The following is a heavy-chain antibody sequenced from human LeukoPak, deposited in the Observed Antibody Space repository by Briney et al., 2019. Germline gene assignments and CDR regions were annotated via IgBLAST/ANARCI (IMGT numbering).Heavy chain of an antibody. V-gene: IGHV3-21*01. CDR1: GFTFSSYW. J-gene: IGHJ6*02. CDR3: AREGSITGHYYYGMDV. Sequence: GGSMRLSRGASGFTFSSYWMKWVRQALEKGLEWVSSISSSSSYIYYADSVKGRFTISRDNAKNSLYLPMNSLRAEDTAVYYCAREGSITGHYYYGMDVWGQGTTVTVSS. CDR2: ISSSSSYI. D-gene: IGHD1-14*01.